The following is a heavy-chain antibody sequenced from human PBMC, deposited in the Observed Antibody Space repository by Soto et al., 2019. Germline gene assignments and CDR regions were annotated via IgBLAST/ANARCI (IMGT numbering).Heavy chain of an antibody. CDR2: IYYSGST. CDR3: ARVRDGYKRDAFDI. J-gene: IGHJ3*02. V-gene: IGHV4-59*01. D-gene: IGHD2-21*01. Sequence: SETLSLTCTVSGGSISSYYWSWIRQPPGKGLEWIGYIYYSGSTNYNPSLKSRVTISVDTSKNQFSLKLSSVTAADTAVYYCARVRDGYKRDAFDIWGQGTMVTGSS. CDR1: GGSISSYY.